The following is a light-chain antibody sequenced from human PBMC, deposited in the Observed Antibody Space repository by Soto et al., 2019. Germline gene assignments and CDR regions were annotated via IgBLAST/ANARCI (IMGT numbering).Light chain of an antibody. J-gene: IGKJ1*01. CDR3: QQLTDWPPQWT. V-gene: IGKV3D-20*02. CDR1: QSVSTRS. CDR2: GAS. Sequence: EIVLTQSPGTLSLSPGERATLSCRASQSVSTRSLAWYQQKPGQAPRLLISGASSRAADIPDRFSGSGSGTDFTLTISRLEPEDFAVYYCQQLTDWPPQWTFGQGTKVDIK.